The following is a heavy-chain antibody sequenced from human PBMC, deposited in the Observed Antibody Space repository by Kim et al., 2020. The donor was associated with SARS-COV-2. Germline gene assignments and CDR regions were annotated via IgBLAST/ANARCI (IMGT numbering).Heavy chain of an antibody. CDR1: GGSFSGYY. Sequence: SETLSLTCAVYGGSFSGYYWSWIRQPPGKGLEWIGEINHSGSTNYNPSLKSRVTISVDTSKNQFSLKLSSVTAADTAVYYCARGQVAAAGMSDYWGQGTLVTVSS. CDR2: INHSGST. J-gene: IGHJ4*02. CDR3: ARGQVAAAGMSDY. V-gene: IGHV4-34*01. D-gene: IGHD6-13*01.